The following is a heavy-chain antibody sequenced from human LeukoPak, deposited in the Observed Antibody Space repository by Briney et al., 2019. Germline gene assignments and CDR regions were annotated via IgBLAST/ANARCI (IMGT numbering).Heavy chain of an antibody. CDR2: IIPIFGTA. J-gene: IGHJ4*02. Sequence: SVKVSCKASGGTFSSYAISWVRQAPGQGLEWMGGIIPIFGTANYAQKFQGRVTITADESTSTAYMELSSLRSEDTAVYYCARVREYSSSWYGIWFDYWGQGTLVTVSS. V-gene: IGHV1-69*13. CDR1: GGTFSSYA. D-gene: IGHD6-13*01. CDR3: ARVREYSSSWYGIWFDY.